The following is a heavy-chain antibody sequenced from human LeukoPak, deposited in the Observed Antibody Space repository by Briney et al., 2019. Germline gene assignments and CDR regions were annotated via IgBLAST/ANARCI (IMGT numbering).Heavy chain of an antibody. D-gene: IGHD6-19*01. Sequence: SETLSLTCTVSGYSISSGYYWGWIRQPPGKGLEWIGSIYHSGSTYYNPSLKSRVTISVDKSKNQFSLKMSSVTAADTAEYYCVKVRGAGRDYFYYDMDVWGKGTTVTVSS. V-gene: IGHV4-38-2*02. J-gene: IGHJ6*03. CDR1: GYSISSGYY. CDR2: IYHSGST. CDR3: VKVRGAGRDYFYYDMDV.